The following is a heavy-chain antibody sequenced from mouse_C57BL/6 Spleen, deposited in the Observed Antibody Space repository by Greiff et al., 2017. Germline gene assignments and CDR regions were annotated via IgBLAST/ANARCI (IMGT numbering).Heavy chain of an antibody. D-gene: IGHD2-1*01. Sequence: QVQLQQSGPELVKPGASVKISCKASGYAFSSSWMNWVKQRPGKGLEWIGRIYPGDGDTNYNGKFKGKATLTEDKSSSTAYMQLSSLTSEDSAVYFCARSGDGNYGWFAYWGQGTLVTVSA. CDR2: IYPGDGDT. CDR3: ARSGDGNYGWFAY. J-gene: IGHJ3*01. CDR1: GYAFSSSW. V-gene: IGHV1-82*01.